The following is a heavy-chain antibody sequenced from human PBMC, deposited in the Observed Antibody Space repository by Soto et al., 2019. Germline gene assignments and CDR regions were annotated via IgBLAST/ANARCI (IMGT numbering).Heavy chain of an antibody. Sequence: ESGPTLVNPTQTLTLTCTFSGFSLTTTGVGVGWIRQPPGKALEWLAPIYWDDDKRYSPSLKSRLTITKDTSKNQVVLTMTNMDPVDTATYYCAHSRTYDFWSGYYPYKWFDPWGQGTLVTVSS. V-gene: IGHV2-5*02. CDR3: AHSRTYDFWSGYYPYKWFDP. J-gene: IGHJ5*02. D-gene: IGHD3-3*01. CDR1: GFSLTTTGVG. CDR2: IYWDDDK.